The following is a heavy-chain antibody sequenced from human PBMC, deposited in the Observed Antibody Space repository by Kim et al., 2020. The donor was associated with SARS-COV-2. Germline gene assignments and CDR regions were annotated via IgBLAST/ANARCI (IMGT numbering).Heavy chain of an antibody. D-gene: IGHD3-3*01. CDR2: ISVYNGNT. J-gene: IGHJ6*03. CDR1: GYTFTSYG. Sequence: ASVKVSCKASGYTFTSYGISWVRQAPGQGLEWMGWISVYNGNTNYAQKLQGRVTMTTDTSTSTAYMELRSLRSDDTAVYYCAREPYEFWSGLYYYYYYMDFWGKGTTVTVSS. CDR3: AREPYEFWSGLYYYYYYMDF. V-gene: IGHV1-18*01.